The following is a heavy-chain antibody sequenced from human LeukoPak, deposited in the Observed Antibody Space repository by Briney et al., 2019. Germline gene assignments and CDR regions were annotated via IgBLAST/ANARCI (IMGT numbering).Heavy chain of an antibody. D-gene: IGHD3-16*02. CDR1: GFTFSSYW. CDR2: INSDGSST. Sequence: GGSLRLSCAASGFTFSSYWVHWVRQAPGKGLVWVSRINSDGSSTSYADSVKGRFTISRDNAKNTLYLQMNSLRAEDTAVYYCARALDDYIWGSYRWFPADAFDIWGQGRMVTVSS. CDR3: ARALDDYIWGSYRWFPADAFDI. V-gene: IGHV3-74*01. J-gene: IGHJ3*02.